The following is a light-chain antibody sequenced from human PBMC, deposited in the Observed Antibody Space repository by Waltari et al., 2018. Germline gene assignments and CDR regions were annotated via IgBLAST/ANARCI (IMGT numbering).Light chain of an antibody. V-gene: IGLV6-57*03. CDR1: SGRVTVHS. J-gene: IGLJ3*02. CDR2: DNN. Sequence: NFMLTQSHPASESPGRTVTISCTRRSGRVTVHSQPRYQQRPGSAPTPVIYDNNQRPSGVPDRFSGSIYRSSNSASLTISGLKTEDEADYYCQSYDNNIWLFGGGTKVTVL. CDR3: QSYDNNIWL.